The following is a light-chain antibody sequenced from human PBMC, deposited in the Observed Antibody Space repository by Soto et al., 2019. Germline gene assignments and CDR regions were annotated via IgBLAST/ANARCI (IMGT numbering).Light chain of an antibody. CDR3: QQRSNWPPLT. J-gene: IGKJ4*01. Sequence: EIVLTQSPATLSLSPGERATLSCRASQSISGNLAWYQQKRGQAPRLLIYDASNRATGIPARFSGSGSGADFTLTISSLEPADFAVYYCQQRSNWPPLTFGGGTKVEIK. CDR1: QSISGN. V-gene: IGKV3-11*01. CDR2: DAS.